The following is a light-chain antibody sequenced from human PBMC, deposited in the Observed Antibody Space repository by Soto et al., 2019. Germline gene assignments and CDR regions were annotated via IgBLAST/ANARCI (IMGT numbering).Light chain of an antibody. J-gene: IGLJ1*01. CDR1: SSNIGSNT. V-gene: IGLV1-44*01. CDR3: AAWYDSLPRYV. CDR2: NNN. Sequence: QSVLTQPPSASGTPGQRVTISCSGSSSNIGSNTVNWYQQLPGTAPKLLIYNNNQRPSGVPDRFSGSKSGTSASLAISGLQSEDEADYYCAAWYDSLPRYVFGTGTKLTVL.